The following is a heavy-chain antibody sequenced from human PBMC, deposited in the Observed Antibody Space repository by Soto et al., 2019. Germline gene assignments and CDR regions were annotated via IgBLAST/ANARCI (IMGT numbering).Heavy chain of an antibody. CDR3: AASRGFYEAMDA. CDR1: GGAFRNYA. Sequence: QVQLVQPGAEVKKPGSSVKFSCTASGGAFRNYAVSWVRQAPGQGLEWMGAVMPTFGAGVYAQKFQGRLTIFADESTNTAYLNVSSLTFEDAAIYYCAASRGFYEAMDAWGQGTTLTVSS. J-gene: IGHJ6*02. CDR2: VMPTFGAG. D-gene: IGHD3-22*01. V-gene: IGHV1-69*01.